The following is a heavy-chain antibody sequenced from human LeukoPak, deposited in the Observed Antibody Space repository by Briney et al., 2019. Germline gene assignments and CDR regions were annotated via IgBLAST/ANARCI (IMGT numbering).Heavy chain of an antibody. CDR3: ARGDPRGGWFDP. CDR1: GGSISSYY. D-gene: IGHD2-15*01. CDR2: IYYSGST. Sequence: PSETLSLTCTVSGGSISSYYWSWIRQPPGKGLEWIGYIYYSGSTNYNPSLKSRVTISVDTSKNQFSLKLSSVTAADTAVYYCARGDPRGGWFDPWGQGTLVNVSS. J-gene: IGHJ5*02. V-gene: IGHV4-59*01.